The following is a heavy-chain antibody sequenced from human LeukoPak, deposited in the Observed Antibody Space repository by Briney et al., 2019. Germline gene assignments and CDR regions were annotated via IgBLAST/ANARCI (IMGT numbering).Heavy chain of an antibody. V-gene: IGHV1-2*02. CDR2: VNPVSGRT. D-gene: IGHD1-26*01. CDR3: ARADRPVGSPYLIGP. J-gene: IGHJ5*02. CDR1: GYSFSDYY. Sequence: PGASVKVSCKTSGYSFSDYYMHWVRQAPGQGLEWMGWVNPVSGRTSIAQKFQDRIRLTRDSSINTFYMEVTWLTSDDTAIYYCARADRPVGSPYLIGPWGQGTLVTVSS.